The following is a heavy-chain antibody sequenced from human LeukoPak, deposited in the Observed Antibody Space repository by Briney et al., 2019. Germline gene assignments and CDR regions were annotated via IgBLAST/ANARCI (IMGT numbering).Heavy chain of an antibody. CDR3: AREHSGSYGLDY. Sequence: GGSLRLSCAASGFTFSDYYMSWIRQAPGKGLEWVSYISSSGSTIYYADSVKGRFTISRDNAKNTLYLQMNSLRAEDTGVYFCAREHSGSYGLDYWGQGTLVTVSS. D-gene: IGHD1-26*01. V-gene: IGHV3-11*04. CDR2: ISSSGSTI. CDR1: GFTFSDYY. J-gene: IGHJ4*02.